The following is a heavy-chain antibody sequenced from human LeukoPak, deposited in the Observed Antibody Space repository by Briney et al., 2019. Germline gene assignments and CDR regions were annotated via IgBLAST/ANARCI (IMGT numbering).Heavy chain of an antibody. Sequence: ASVKVSCKASGDTFTSYGISWVRQAPGQGLEWMGWISAYNGNTNYAQKLQGRVTMTTDTSTSTAYMELRSPRSDDTAVYYCARGKIRGSSGYDLIGAFDISGQGTMVTVSS. CDR3: ARGKIRGSSGYDLIGAFDI. D-gene: IGHD5-12*01. J-gene: IGHJ3*02. CDR2: ISAYNGNT. V-gene: IGHV1-18*01. CDR1: GDTFTSYG.